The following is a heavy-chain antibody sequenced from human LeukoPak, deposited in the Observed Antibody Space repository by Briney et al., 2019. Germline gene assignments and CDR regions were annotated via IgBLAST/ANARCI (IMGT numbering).Heavy chain of an antibody. CDR1: GGSISSYY. CDR2: LYYTGNT. CDR3: ARYDYGSSWYISDY. J-gene: IGHJ4*02. Sequence: PSETLSLTCTVSGGSISSYYWGWIRQPPGKGLEYIGYLYYTGNTNYNPPLKSRVSIYVDTSKNHFSLKRPSVTAAHTAVYYCARYDYGSSWYISDYWGQGTLPTV. D-gene: IGHD6-13*01. V-gene: IGHV4-59*01.